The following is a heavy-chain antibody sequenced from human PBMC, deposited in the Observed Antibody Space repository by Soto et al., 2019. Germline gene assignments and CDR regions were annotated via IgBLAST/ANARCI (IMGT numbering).Heavy chain of an antibody. Sequence: PSETLSLTCTVSGGYISSSGYYWGWIRQPPGKGLEWIGNIYYSGGTNYNPSLKSRVTISVDTSKNQFSLKLRSVAAADTAMYYCARLTGGRGVPDAFDFWGQGTMVTVSS. CDR1: GGYISSSGYY. CDR3: ARLTGGRGVPDAFDF. V-gene: IGHV4-39*07. D-gene: IGHD3-10*01. J-gene: IGHJ3*01. CDR2: IYYSGGT.